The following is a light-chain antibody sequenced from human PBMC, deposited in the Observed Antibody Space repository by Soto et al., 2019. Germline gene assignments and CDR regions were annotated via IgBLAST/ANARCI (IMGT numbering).Light chain of an antibody. V-gene: IGLV1-51*01. CDR1: SSNSGNNY. J-gene: IGLJ3*02. Sequence: QSVLTQPPSVSAAPGQKVTISCSGSSSNSGNNYVSWYQQLPGTAPKLLIYDNNKRPSGIPDRFSGSKSGTSATLGITGLQTGDEADYYRGTWDSSLSAGVFGGGTKLTVL. CDR3: GTWDSSLSAGV. CDR2: DNN.